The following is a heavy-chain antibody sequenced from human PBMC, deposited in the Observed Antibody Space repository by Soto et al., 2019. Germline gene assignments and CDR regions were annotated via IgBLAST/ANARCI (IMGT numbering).Heavy chain of an antibody. CDR1: GGSMTGYF. CDR2: VYNSGNN. J-gene: IGHJ4*02. V-gene: IGHV4-4*07. Sequence: QVQLQESGPGLVKPSETLSLTCTVSGGSMTGYFWTWIRQSAGKGLEGIGHVYNSGNNDYNPSLASRITMAVDTSKREFSLKVKSVTAADTAVYYCARTHWVSGTEYWGQGTLVTVSS. CDR3: ARTHWVSGTEY. D-gene: IGHD6-19*01.